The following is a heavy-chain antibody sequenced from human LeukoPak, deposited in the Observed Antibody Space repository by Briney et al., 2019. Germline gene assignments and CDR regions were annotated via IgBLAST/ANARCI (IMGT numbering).Heavy chain of an antibody. V-gene: IGHV4-30-2*01. CDR3: ARDSSSGWSHRPYWYFDL. CDR1: GGSISSGGYS. D-gene: IGHD6-19*01. J-gene: IGHJ2*01. Sequence: TSQTLSLTCAVSGGSISSGGYSWSWIRQPPGKGLEWIGYIYHSGSTNYNPSLKSRVTISVDKSKNQFSLKLSSVTAADTAVYYCARDSSSGWSHRPYWYFDLWGRGTLVTVSS. CDR2: IYHSGST.